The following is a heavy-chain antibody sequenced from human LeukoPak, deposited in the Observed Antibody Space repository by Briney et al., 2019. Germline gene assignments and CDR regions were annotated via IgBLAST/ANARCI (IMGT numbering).Heavy chain of an antibody. V-gene: IGHV3-30*03. CDR3: ARDLSPVVRASPMGY. Sequence: GPSLRLSCAASGLTFTSYGMHWVRQAPGKGLEWVALITYDGYYKYYSDSVKGRFTISSDTSKNTLYLQMNSLRAEDTAVYYCARDLSPVVRASPMGYWGQGTLVTVSS. CDR1: GLTFTSYG. J-gene: IGHJ4*02. D-gene: IGHD3-10*01. CDR2: ITYDGYYK.